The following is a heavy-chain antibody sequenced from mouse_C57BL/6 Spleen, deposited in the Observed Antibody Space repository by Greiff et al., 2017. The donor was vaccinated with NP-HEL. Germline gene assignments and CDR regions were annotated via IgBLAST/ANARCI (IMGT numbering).Heavy chain of an antibody. D-gene: IGHD1-1*01. Sequence: EVKLVESGGGLVKPGGSLKLSCAASGFTFSDYGMHWVRQAPEKGLEWVAYISSGSSTIYYADTVKGRFTISRDNAKNTLFLQMTSLRSEDTAMYYCARLITTVVATPYYYAMDYWGQGTSVTVSS. J-gene: IGHJ4*01. V-gene: IGHV5-17*01. CDR2: ISSGSSTI. CDR1: GFTFSDYG. CDR3: ARLITTVVATPYYYAMDY.